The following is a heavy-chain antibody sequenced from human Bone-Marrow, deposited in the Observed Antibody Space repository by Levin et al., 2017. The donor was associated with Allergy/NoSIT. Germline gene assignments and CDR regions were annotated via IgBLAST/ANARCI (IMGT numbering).Heavy chain of an antibody. V-gene: IGHV4-39*01. CDR2: VDSTGIT. J-gene: IGHJ3*02. Sequence: RSQTLSLTCSVSGDSITSRHSYWGWIRQPPGKGLEWIASVDSTGITYHNPSLRSRVTISADSSKNHFSLDLRSVTAADTALYYCARHPYNWSWAFDIWGQGTMVTVSS. CDR3: ARHPYNWSWAFDI. D-gene: IGHD1-20*01. CDR1: GDSITSRHSY.